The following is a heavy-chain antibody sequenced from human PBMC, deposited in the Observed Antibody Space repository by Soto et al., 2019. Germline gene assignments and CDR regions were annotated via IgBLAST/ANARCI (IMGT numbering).Heavy chain of an antibody. CDR1: GFTFSSYG. J-gene: IGHJ3*02. CDR3: ARVVVVVAGGYAFDI. D-gene: IGHD2-15*01. Sequence: GGSLRLSCAASGFTFSSYGMHWVRQAPGKGLEWVAVIWYDGSNKYYADSVKGRFTISRDNSKNTLYLQTNSLRAEDTAVYYCARVVVVVAGGYAFDIWGQGTMVTVSS. V-gene: IGHV3-33*01. CDR2: IWYDGSNK.